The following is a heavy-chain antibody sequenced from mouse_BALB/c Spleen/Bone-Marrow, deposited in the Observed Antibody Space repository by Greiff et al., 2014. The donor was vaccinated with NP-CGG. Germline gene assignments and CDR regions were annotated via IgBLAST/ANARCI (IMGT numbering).Heavy chain of an antibody. V-gene: IGHV5-9-2*01. J-gene: IGHJ3*01. CDR2: ISGGGSYT. CDR3: ARHAYYDQTEVSFVY. D-gene: IGHD2-4*01. CDR1: GFTFNSYG. Sequence: EVQLVESGGGLVKSGGSLKLSCAASGFTFNSYGMSWVRQTPEKRLEWVATISGGGSYTFYPDSVKGRFTISRDNAKNNLYLQLSSLRSENTALYYWARHAYYDQTEVSFVYWGQGTLVTVSA.